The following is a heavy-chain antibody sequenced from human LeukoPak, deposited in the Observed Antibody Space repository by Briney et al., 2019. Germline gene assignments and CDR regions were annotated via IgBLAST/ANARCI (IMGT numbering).Heavy chain of an antibody. CDR1: GFTFSDYY. J-gene: IGHJ6*02. CDR2: IYYSGST. V-gene: IGHV4-59*01. D-gene: IGHD3-9*01. CDR3: ARAPEYYDILTGYHPYGMDV. Sequence: KPGGSLRLSCAASGFTFSDYYMSWIRQPPGKGLEWIGYIYYSGSTNYNPSLKSRVTISVDTSKNQFSLKLSSVTAADTAVYYCARAPEYYDILTGYHPYGMDVWGQGTTVTVSS.